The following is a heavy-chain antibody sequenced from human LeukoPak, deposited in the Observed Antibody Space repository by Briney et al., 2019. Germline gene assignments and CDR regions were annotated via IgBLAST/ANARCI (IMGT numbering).Heavy chain of an antibody. D-gene: IGHD3-16*01. Sequence: GASLKISCKTSGYTFSKYWIGWVRQKSGKGLEWMGIIDPNDSDTRYSPSFQGPVTISADTSTSTAYLQWSSLMASDTAMYYCVRGRGYYDSYNGYYDPDNWFETWGQGTLVTVSS. J-gene: IGHJ5*02. CDR2: IDPNDSDT. CDR1: GYTFSKYW. V-gene: IGHV5-51*01. CDR3: VRGRGYYDSYNGYYDPDNWFET.